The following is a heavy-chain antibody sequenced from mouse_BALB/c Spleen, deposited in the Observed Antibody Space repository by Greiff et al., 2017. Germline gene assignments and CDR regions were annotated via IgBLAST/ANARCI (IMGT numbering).Heavy chain of an antibody. CDR3: ARDYAFAMDY. Sequence: EVQVVESGGGLVQPGGSRKLSCAASGFTFSSFGMHWVRQAPEKGLEWVAYISSGSSTIYYADTVKGRFTISRDNPKNTLFLQMTSLRSEDTAMYYCARDYAFAMDYWGQGTSVTVSS. V-gene: IGHV5-17*02. J-gene: IGHJ4*01. D-gene: IGHD1-1*01. CDR1: GFTFSSFG. CDR2: ISSGSSTI.